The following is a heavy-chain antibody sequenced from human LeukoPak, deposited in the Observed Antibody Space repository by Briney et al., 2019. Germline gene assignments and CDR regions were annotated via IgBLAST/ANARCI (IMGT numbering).Heavy chain of an antibody. CDR1: GYTFTGYY. CDR3: ARGFTTNDDYGDPNPSDY. D-gene: IGHD4-17*01. V-gene: IGHV1-2*02. J-gene: IGHJ4*02. Sequence: GASVKVSCKASGYTFTGYYMHWVRQAPGQGLEWMGWINPNSGGTNYAQKFQGRVTMTTDTSTSTAYMELRSLRSDDTAVYYCARGFTTNDDYGDPNPSDYWGQGTLVTVSS. CDR2: INPNSGGT.